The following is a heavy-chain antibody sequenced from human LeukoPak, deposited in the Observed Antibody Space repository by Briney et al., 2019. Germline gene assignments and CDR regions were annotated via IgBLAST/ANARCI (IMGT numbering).Heavy chain of an antibody. CDR3: ARFGYSSSSGWFDP. J-gene: IGHJ5*02. CDR1: GYTFTGYY. Sequence: GASVKVSCKASGYTFTGYYMHWVRQAPGQGLEWMGWINPNGGGTNYAQKFQGRVTMTRDTSISTAYMELSRLRSDDTAVYYCARFGYSSSSGWFDPWGQGTLVTVSS. V-gene: IGHV1-2*02. D-gene: IGHD6-6*01. CDR2: INPNGGGT.